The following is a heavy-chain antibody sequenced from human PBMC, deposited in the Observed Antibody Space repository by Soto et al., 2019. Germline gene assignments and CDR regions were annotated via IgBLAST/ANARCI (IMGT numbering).Heavy chain of an antibody. CDR1: GGTFSSYT. CDR2: IIPILGIA. Sequence: QVQLVQSGAEVKKPGSSVKVSCKASGGTFSSYTISWVRQAPGQGLEWMGRIIPILGIANYAQKFQGRVTXTXDXXTSTAYMELSSLRSEDTAVYYCAREPYYYDSSGYLWGQGTLVTVSS. CDR3: AREPYYYDSSGYL. J-gene: IGHJ4*02. D-gene: IGHD3-22*01. V-gene: IGHV1-69*08.